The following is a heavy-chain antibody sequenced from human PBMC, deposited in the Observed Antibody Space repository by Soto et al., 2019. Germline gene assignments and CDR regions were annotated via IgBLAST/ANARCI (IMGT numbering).Heavy chain of an antibody. J-gene: IGHJ4*02. CDR1: GGSFSGYY. CDR3: ARARGSGSYYTLFDY. V-gene: IGHV4-34*01. CDR2: INHSGST. Sequence: WETLSLTCAVYGGSFSGYYWSWIRQPPGKGLEWIGEINHSGSTNYNPSLKSRVTISVDTSKNQFSLKLSSVTAADTAVYYCARARGSGSYYTLFDYWGQGTLVTVSS. D-gene: IGHD3-10*01.